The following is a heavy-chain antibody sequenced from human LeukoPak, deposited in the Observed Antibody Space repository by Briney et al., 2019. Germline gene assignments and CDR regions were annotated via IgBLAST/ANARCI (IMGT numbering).Heavy chain of an antibody. CDR1: GFTFSSYG. J-gene: IGHJ4*02. Sequence: GGSLRLSCAAPGFTFSSYGMHWVRQAPGKGLEWVAVISYDGSNKYYADSVKGRFTISRGNSKNTLYLQMNSLRAEDTAVYYCAKETRIAALDYWGQGTLVTVSS. CDR3: AKETRIAALDY. V-gene: IGHV3-30*18. D-gene: IGHD6-6*01. CDR2: ISYDGSNK.